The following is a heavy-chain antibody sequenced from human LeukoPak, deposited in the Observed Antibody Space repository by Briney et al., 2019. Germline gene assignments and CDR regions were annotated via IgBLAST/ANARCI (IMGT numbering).Heavy chain of an antibody. CDR2: IIPIFGTT. D-gene: IGHD6-13*01. J-gene: IGHJ6*03. Sequence: GASVKVSCKASGGTFSSYAISWVRQAPGQGLEWMGGIIPIFGTTNYAQKFQGRVTITADKSTSTAYMELSSLRSEDTAVYYCASLSAAPTVYYYYMDVWGKGTTVTVSS. CDR1: GGTFSSYA. CDR3: ASLSAAPTVYYYYMDV. V-gene: IGHV1-69*06.